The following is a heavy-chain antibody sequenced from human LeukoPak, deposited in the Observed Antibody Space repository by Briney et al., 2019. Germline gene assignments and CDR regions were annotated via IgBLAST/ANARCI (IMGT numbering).Heavy chain of an antibody. V-gene: IGHV3-30*03. CDR2: ISYDGSNK. D-gene: IGHD5-12*01. J-gene: IGHJ4*02. CDR3: ARGLRGYDPFDY. CDR1: GFTFSSYG. Sequence: PGGSLRLSCAASGFTFSSYGMHWVRQAPGKGLEWVAVISYDGSNKYYADSVKGRFTISRDNSKNTLCLQMNSLRAEDTAVYYCARGLRGYDPFDYWGQGTLVTVSS.